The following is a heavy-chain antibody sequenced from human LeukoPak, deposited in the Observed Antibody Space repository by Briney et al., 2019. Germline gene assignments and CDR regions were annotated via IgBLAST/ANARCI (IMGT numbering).Heavy chain of an antibody. V-gene: IGHV3-23*01. J-gene: IGHJ4*02. Sequence: GGSLRLSCAASGLTFSSFAMSWVRQAPGKGLEWVSAISASGGTTYSADSVRGRFTISRDNSKNTLYLQVNSLRAEDTAVYYCAKDRGAVAGLIDYWGQGTLVTVSS. CDR2: ISASGGTT. CDR1: GLTFSSFA. CDR3: AKDRGAVAGLIDY. D-gene: IGHD6-19*01.